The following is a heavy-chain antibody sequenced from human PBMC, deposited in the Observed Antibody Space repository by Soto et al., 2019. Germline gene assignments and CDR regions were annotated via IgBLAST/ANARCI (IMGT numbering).Heavy chain of an antibody. Sequence: GSLRLSCAASGFTFSSYGMHWVRQAPGKGLEWVALMSYDGNNKYYADSVKGRFTVSRDNSRNTQYLQMNTLRVEDTAVYYCAKGFLSGGYCANGVCYHFDYWGQGTPVTVSS. CDR1: GFTFSSYG. CDR3: AKGFLSGGYCANGVCYHFDY. J-gene: IGHJ4*02. CDR2: MSYDGNNK. V-gene: IGHV3-30*18. D-gene: IGHD2-8*01.